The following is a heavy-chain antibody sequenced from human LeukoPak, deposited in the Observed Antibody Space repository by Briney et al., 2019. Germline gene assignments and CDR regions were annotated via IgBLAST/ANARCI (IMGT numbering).Heavy chain of an antibody. CDR1: GGSFSGYY. D-gene: IGHD5-18*01. CDR2: INHSGST. V-gene: IGHV4-34*01. J-gene: IGHJ6*03. Sequence: SETLSLTCAVYGGSFSGYYWSWIRQPPGKGLEWIGEINHSGSTNYNPSLKSRVTISVDTSKNQFSLKLSSVTAADTAVYYCARGFVSYGYYPGYYYYYYMDVWGKGTTVTVSS. CDR3: ARGFVSYGYYPGYYYYYYMDV.